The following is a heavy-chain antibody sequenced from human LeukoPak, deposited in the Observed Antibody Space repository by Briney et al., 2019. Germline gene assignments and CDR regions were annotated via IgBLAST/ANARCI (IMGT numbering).Heavy chain of an antibody. CDR3: AKLVDYCEGRTCFTTCYYTDI. Sequence: GGSLRLSCAVTGLTFPIYGMHWVRQAPGKGLEWVTFIRDDGSSEHYADSVKGRFTVSRDHSKNTLYLQMNSLTLEDTGVYYCAKLVDYCEGRTCFTTCYYTDIWGKGTTVTVSS. CDR1: GLTFPIYG. V-gene: IGHV3-30*02. D-gene: IGHD4/OR15-4a*01. J-gene: IGHJ6*03. CDR2: IRDDGSSE.